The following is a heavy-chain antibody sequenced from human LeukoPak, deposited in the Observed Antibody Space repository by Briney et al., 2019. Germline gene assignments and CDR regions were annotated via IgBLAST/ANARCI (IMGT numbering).Heavy chain of an antibody. Sequence: GGSLRLSCVASGFTFSDQYMDWARQAPGKGLEWLGRVRNKAHNYMTEYAASVKARFTISRDDSVNSLFLEIHTVTVEDTAVYYCVRGGGYFFDYWGRGTLVTVSS. CDR3: VRGGGYFFDY. D-gene: IGHD4-23*01. CDR1: GFTFSDQY. CDR2: VRNKAHNYMT. V-gene: IGHV3-72*01. J-gene: IGHJ4*02.